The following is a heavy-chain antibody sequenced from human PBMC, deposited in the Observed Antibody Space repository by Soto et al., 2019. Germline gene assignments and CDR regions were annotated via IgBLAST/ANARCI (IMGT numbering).Heavy chain of an antibody. CDR3: GKKRGHRYYTDV. CDR1: GFTFSSFS. Sequence: EVQVLASGGGLVQPGGSLRLSCAPSGFTFSSFSMTWVRQAQGKRLEWIASISGSGGSTYYGDSVKGRFTISRDNSKNTLYLQMNSPGAEDTAVFYCGKKRGHRYYTDVWGEGTTVTVAS. D-gene: IGHD3-16*01. V-gene: IGHV3-23*01. CDR2: ISGSGGST. J-gene: IGHJ6*03.